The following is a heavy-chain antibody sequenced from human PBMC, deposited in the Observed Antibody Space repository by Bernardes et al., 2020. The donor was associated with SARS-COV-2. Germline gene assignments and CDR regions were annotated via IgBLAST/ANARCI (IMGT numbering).Heavy chain of an antibody. CDR3: ARAWGWNYEGLDY. CDR1: GGSMSSYY. J-gene: IGHJ4*02. CDR2: IYYSGST. D-gene: IGHD1-7*01. Sequence: SETLSLTCTVSGGSMSSYYWSWIRQPPGKELEWIAYIYYSGSTDYNPSLKSRVTISIDTSKNQFSLKLSSVTAADTAVYYCARAWGWNYEGLDYWGQGTLVTVSS. V-gene: IGHV4-59*08.